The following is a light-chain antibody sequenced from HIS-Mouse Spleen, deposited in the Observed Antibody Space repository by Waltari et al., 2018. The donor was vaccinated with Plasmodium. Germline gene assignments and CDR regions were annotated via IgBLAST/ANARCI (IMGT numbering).Light chain of an antibody. Sequence: SYELTQPPSVSVSPGQTASIPCSGDKLGAKYACWYQQKPGQFPVLVIYQDSKRPSGIHERFSGSNSGNTATLTISGTQAMDEADYYCQAWDSSTVVFGGGTKLTVL. V-gene: IGLV3-1*01. CDR2: QDS. CDR3: QAWDSSTVV. J-gene: IGLJ2*01. CDR1: KLGAKY.